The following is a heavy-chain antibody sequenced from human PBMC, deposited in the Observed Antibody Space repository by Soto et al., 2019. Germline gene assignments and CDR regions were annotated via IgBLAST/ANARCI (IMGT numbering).Heavy chain of an antibody. Sequence: QVQLVQSGAEVKKPGASVKVSCKASGYTFAGYYMHWVRQAPGLGLEWMGWINPNSGGTNYAQKFQGRVTMTRDTSISTAYMELSTLRSDDTAVYYCARDAAARPDLDWFDPWGQGTLVTVSS. V-gene: IGHV1-2*02. J-gene: IGHJ5*02. CDR3: ARDAAARPDLDWFDP. CDR2: INPNSGGT. CDR1: GYTFAGYY. D-gene: IGHD6-6*01.